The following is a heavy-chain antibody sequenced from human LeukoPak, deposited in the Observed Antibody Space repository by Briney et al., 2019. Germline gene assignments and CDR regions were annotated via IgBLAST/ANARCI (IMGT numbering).Heavy chain of an antibody. CDR2: IYYSGST. CDR1: GGSISNGGYY. CDR3: ARTDSGSYYVIDY. Sequence: PSETLSLTCTVSGGSISNGGYYWSWIRQHPGKGLEWIGYIYYSGSTYYNPSLKSRVTISVDTSKNQFSLKLSSVTAADTAVYYCARTDSGSYYVIDYWGQGTLVTVSS. D-gene: IGHD1-26*01. J-gene: IGHJ4*02. V-gene: IGHV4-31*03.